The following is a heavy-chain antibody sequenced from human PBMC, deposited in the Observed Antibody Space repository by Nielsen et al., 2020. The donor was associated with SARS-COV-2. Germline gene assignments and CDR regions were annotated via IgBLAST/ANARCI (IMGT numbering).Heavy chain of an antibody. Sequence: GESLTISCAASGFTFSSYAMSWVRQAPGKGLEWVSAISGSGGSTYYADSVKGRFTISRDNSKNTLYLQMNSLRAEDTAVYYCAKDTSGYSSSWYPLLYYGMDVWGQGTTVTVSS. CDR2: ISGSGGST. D-gene: IGHD6-13*01. CDR1: GFTFSSYA. CDR3: AKDTSGYSSSWYPLLYYGMDV. V-gene: IGHV3-23*01. J-gene: IGHJ6*02.